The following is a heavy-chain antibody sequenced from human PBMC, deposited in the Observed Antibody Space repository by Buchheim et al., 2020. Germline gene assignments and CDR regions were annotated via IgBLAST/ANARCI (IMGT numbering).Heavy chain of an antibody. J-gene: IGHJ6*02. D-gene: IGHD6-13*01. CDR3: AKDGGSSSFMDV. Sequence: QVQLVESGGGVVQPGRSLRLSCAASGFTFSSYGMHWVRQAPGKGLEWVAVISYDGSNKYYADSVKGRFTISRDNSKKTLYLQMNSLRAEDTAVYYCAKDGGSSSFMDVWGQGTT. CDR2: ISYDGSNK. CDR1: GFTFSSYG. V-gene: IGHV3-30*18.